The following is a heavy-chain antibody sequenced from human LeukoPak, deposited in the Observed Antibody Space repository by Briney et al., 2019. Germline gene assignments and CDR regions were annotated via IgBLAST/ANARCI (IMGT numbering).Heavy chain of an antibody. CDR3: ARVGYSGWNLEY. V-gene: IGHV3-7*01. CDR1: GFTFRSYW. Sequence: GGSLRLSCAASGFTFRSYWMSWVRQAPGKGLEWVANINQGGSVKYYVDSVKGRFTISRDDAKNSLYVQMNSLRDEDTAVYYCARVGYSGWNLEYWGQGTLGTVSS. J-gene: IGHJ4*02. D-gene: IGHD5-12*01. CDR2: INQGGSVK.